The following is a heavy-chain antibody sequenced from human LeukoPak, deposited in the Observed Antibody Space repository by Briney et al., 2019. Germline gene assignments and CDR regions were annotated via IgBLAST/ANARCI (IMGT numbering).Heavy chain of an antibody. V-gene: IGHV1-18*01. CDR3: ARTEAPRAYYDFWSGYYTSDY. CDR2: ISAYNGNT. J-gene: IGHJ4*02. Sequence: ASVKVSCKASGYTFTSYGISWVRQAPGQGLEWMAWISAYNGNTNYAQKLQGRVTMTTDTSTSTAYMELRSLRSDDTAVYYCARTEAPRAYYDFWSGYYTSDYWGQGTLVTVSS. D-gene: IGHD3-3*01. CDR1: GYTFTSYG.